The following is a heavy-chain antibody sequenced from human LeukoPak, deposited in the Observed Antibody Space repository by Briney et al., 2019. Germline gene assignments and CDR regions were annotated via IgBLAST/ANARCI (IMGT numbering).Heavy chain of an antibody. Sequence: GGSLRLSCAASGFTFSSYAMHWVRQAPGKGLEWVAVISYDGSNKYYADSVKGRFTISRDNAKNTLYLQMNSLRAEDTAVYYCARASEGDVNVAPPRGSRSTPLYWGQGTLVTVSS. CDR3: ARASEGDVNVAPPRGSRSTPLY. V-gene: IGHV3-30*04. J-gene: IGHJ4*02. CDR2: ISYDGSNK. D-gene: IGHD3-10*01. CDR1: GFTFSSYA.